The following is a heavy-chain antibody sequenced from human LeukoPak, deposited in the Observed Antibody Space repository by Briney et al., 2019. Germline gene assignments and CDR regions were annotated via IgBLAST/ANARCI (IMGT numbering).Heavy chain of an antibody. Sequence: GGSLRLSCAASGFTFSSYSMNWVRQAPGKGLEWVSSISSSSSYIYYADSVKGRFTISRDNAKNSLYLQMNSLRAEDTALYYCVALARIAVAGAFDYWGQGTLVTVSS. V-gene: IGHV3-21*01. CDR3: VALARIAVAGAFDY. D-gene: IGHD6-19*01. CDR1: GFTFSSYS. CDR2: ISSSSSYI. J-gene: IGHJ4*02.